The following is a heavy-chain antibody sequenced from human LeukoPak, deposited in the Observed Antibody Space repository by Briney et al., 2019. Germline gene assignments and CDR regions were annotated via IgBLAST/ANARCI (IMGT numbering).Heavy chain of an antibody. D-gene: IGHD6-19*01. J-gene: IGHJ4*02. CDR1: GGSFSSYY. CDR2: IFTTGST. Sequence: SETLSLTCAVYGGSFSSYYWTWIRQPAGKGLEWIGRIFTTGSTTYNPSLNSRVTMSVDVSKNQFSLKLSSVTAADTAVYYCARPTSTAVAGTFFDYWGQGTLVTVSS. CDR3: ARPTSTAVAGTFFDY. V-gene: IGHV4-59*10.